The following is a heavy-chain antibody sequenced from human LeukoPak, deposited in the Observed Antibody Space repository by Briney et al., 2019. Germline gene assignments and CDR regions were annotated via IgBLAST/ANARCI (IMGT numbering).Heavy chain of an antibody. D-gene: IGHD5-12*01. Sequence: SETLSLTCAVYGGSFSGYYWSWIRQPPGKGLEWIGEINHSGSTNYNPSLKSRVTISVDTSKNQFSLKLSSVTAADTAVYYCASKNGGYPTHFDYWGQGTLVTVSS. CDR3: ASKNGGYPTHFDY. CDR1: GGSFSGYY. CDR2: INHSGST. V-gene: IGHV4-34*01. J-gene: IGHJ4*02.